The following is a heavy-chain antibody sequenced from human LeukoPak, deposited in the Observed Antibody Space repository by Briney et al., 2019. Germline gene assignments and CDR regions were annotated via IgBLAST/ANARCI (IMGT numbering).Heavy chain of an antibody. J-gene: IGHJ1*01. CDR2: ISDSGDST. V-gene: IGHV3-23*01. Sequence: GGSLRLSCAASGFTFSSYAMTWVRQAPGKGLEWVSAISDSGDSTYYAEYVKGRFTISRDNSKNTLYLQMSSLRAEGTAVYYCASPNWNFVKWGQGTLVTVSS. D-gene: IGHD1-1*01. CDR3: ASPNWNFVK. CDR1: GFTFSSYA.